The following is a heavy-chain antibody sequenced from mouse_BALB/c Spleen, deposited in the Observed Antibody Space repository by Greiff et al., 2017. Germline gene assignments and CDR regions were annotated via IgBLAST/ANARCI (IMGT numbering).Heavy chain of an antibody. CDR3: ARSTLWPLDY. V-gene: IGHV1-7*01. CDR2: INPSTGYT. CDR1: DYTFTSYW. D-gene: IGHD1-1*02. J-gene: IGHJ2*01. Sequence: VQLQQSGAELAKPGASVKMSCKASDYTFTSYWMHWVKQRPGQGLEWIGYINPSTGYTEYNQKFKDKATLTADKSSSTAYMQLSSLTSEDSAVYYCARSTLWPLDYWGQGTTLTVSS.